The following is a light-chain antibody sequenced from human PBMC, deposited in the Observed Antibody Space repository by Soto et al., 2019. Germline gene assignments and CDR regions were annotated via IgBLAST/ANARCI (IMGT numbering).Light chain of an antibody. J-gene: IGLJ2*01. Sequence: QSVLTQPASASGSPGQSITISCTGTSSDVGGYNYVSWYQQHPGKAPKLMIYEVSNRPSGVSDRFSGSKSGNTASLTISGLQAEDEADYYCNSYTSSSTGIFGGGTKLTVL. CDR1: SSDVGGYNY. V-gene: IGLV2-14*01. CDR2: EVS. CDR3: NSYTSSSTGI.